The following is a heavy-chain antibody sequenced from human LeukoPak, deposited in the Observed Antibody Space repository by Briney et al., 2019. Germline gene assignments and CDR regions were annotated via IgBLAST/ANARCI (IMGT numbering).Heavy chain of an antibody. CDR2: ISTSSSYI. Sequence: GGSLRLSCAASGFTFSRYNLNWVRQAPGKGLEWVSSISTSSSYIYYADSVKGRFTISRDNAKNSLSLQMNSLRAEDTAVYYCAKDRYSIWYLTIDYWGQGTLVTVSS. V-gene: IGHV3-21*04. CDR1: GFTFSRYN. CDR3: AKDRYSIWYLTIDY. D-gene: IGHD6-13*01. J-gene: IGHJ4*02.